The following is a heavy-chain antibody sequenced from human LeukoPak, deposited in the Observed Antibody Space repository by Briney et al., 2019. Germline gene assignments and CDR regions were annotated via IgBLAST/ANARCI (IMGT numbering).Heavy chain of an antibody. CDR1: GFTFSSYS. CDR2: ISSSSSTI. Sequence: PGGSLRLSCAASGFTFSSYSMNWVRQAPGKGLEWVSYISSSSSTIYYADSVKGRFTISRYNAKNSLYLQRNSRRDEDTAVYYCGRDRGGGSYYNYWGQGTLVTVSS. J-gene: IGHJ4*02. V-gene: IGHV3-48*02. CDR3: GRDRGGGSYYNY. D-gene: IGHD1-26*01.